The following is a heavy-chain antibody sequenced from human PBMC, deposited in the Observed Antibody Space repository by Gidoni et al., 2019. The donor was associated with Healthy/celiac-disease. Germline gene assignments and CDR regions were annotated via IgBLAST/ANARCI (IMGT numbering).Heavy chain of an antibody. Sequence: EVQLVESVGGLVQPGGSLRLSCAASGFTFSSYDMNWVRQAPWKGREWVSYISSSGSAICYADSVKGRVTISRDNAKNSLYLQMNSLRAEDTAVYYGARDEMDTIPPDVWGQGTTVTVSS. D-gene: IGHD5-18*01. CDR3: ARDEMDTIPPDV. V-gene: IGHV3-48*03. J-gene: IGHJ6*02. CDR2: ISSSGSAI. CDR1: GFTFSSYD.